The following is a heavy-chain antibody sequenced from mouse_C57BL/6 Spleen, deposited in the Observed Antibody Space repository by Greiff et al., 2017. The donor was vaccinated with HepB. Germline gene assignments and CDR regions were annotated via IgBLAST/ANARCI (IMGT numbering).Heavy chain of an antibody. CDR3: ANYYGSSYVYFDY. CDR2: INPNNGGT. V-gene: IGHV1-26*01. D-gene: IGHD1-1*01. Sequence: EVQLQQSGPELVKPGASVKISCKASGYTFTDYYMNWVKQSHGKSLEWIGDINPNNGGTSYNQKFKGKATLTVDKSSSTAYMELRSLTSEDSAVYYCANYYGSSYVYFDYWGQGTTLTVSS. CDR1: GYTFTDYY. J-gene: IGHJ2*01.